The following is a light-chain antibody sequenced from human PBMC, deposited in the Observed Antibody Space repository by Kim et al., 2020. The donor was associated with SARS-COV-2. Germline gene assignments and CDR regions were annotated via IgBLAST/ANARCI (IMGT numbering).Light chain of an antibody. J-gene: IGKJ4*01. CDR1: QSVNNN. Sequence: VSPGERAPLSCRASQSVNNNLAWYQQKPGQAPRLLIYGASTRATGIPARFSGSGSGTEFTLTISSLQSEDFAVYYCQHYNSWPLTFGGGTKVDIK. CDR3: QHYNSWPLT. V-gene: IGKV3-15*01. CDR2: GAS.